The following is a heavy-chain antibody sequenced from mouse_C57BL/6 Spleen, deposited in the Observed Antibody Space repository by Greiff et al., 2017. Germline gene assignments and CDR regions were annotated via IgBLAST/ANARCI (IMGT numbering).Heavy chain of an antibody. D-gene: IGHD2-5*01. V-gene: IGHV2-5*01. CDR3: AENTFYSNCDYYAMDY. CDR1: GFSLTSYG. Sequence: QVQLQQSGPGLVQPSQSLSITCTVSGFSLTSYGVHWVRQSPGKGLEWLGVIWSGGSTDYNAAFMSRLSITKDNSKSQVFFKMNSLQADDTAIYYCAENTFYSNCDYYAMDYWGQGTSVTVSS. J-gene: IGHJ4*01. CDR2: IWSGGST.